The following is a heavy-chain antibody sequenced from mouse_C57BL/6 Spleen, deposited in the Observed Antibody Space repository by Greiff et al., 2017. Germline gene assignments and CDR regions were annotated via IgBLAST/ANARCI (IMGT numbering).Heavy chain of an antibody. Sequence: VQLQESGPELVRPGVSVTISCKGSGYTFTAYAMHWVKQSHAKSLEWIGVISTYYGDAIYIQKFKDKATMLVDKASSTAYMELARLTSEDSAVYYRGYFRGQGATLTFSS. D-gene: IGHD3-1*01. V-gene: IGHV1-67*01. CDR3: GYF. J-gene: IGHJ2*01. CDR1: GYTFTAYA. CDR2: ISTYYGDA.